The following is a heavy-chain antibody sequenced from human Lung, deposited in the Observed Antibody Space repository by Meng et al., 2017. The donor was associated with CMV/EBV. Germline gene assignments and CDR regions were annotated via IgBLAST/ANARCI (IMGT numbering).Heavy chain of an antibody. Sequence: ASVXVSCKASGYTFTGYYMHWVRQAPGQGLEWMGWMNPNSGGTNYAQKFQGRVTMTSDTSISTAYMELSMLSSYDTAVYYCARGVGYCSITSCQVWFDPWGQGTLVTVSS. CDR1: GYTFTGYY. V-gene: IGHV1-2*02. CDR3: ARGVGYCSITSCQVWFDP. CDR2: MNPNSGGT. J-gene: IGHJ5*02. D-gene: IGHD2-2*01.